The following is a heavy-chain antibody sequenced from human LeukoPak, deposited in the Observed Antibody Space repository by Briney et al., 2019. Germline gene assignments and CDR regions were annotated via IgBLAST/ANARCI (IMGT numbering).Heavy chain of an antibody. CDR1: GGSLSDYY. CDR3: AKSNGYGLIDI. V-gene: IGHV4-34*01. D-gene: IGHD3-22*01. Sequence: SETLSLTCAVYGGSLSDYYWRWIRQPPGKGLEWIGEINHSGSTNYNPSLKSRVTISVDTSKKQFSLKLRSVTAADTAVYYCAKSNGYGLIDIWGQGTMVTVSS. CDR2: INHSGST. J-gene: IGHJ3*02.